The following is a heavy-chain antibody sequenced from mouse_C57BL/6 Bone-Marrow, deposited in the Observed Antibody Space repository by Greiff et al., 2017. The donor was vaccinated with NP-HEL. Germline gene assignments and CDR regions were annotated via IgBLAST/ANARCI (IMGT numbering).Heavy chain of an antibody. CDR1: GFNIKNTY. D-gene: IGHD1-1*01. J-gene: IGHJ4*01. CDR2: IDPANGNT. CDR3: ARAYYGSRGDYAMDY. Sequence: DVQLQESVAELVRPGASVKLSCTASGFNIKNTYMHWVKQRPEQGLEWIGRIDPANGNTKYAPKFQGKATITADTSSNTAYLQLSSLTSEDTAIYYCARAYYGSRGDYAMDYWGQGTSVTVSS. V-gene: IGHV14-3*01.